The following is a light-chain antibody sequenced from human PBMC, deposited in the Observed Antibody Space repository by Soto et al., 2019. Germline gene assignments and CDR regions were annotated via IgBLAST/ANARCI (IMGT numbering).Light chain of an antibody. CDR1: QSVSSSC. J-gene: IGKJ5*01. Sequence: GTLSCMASQSVSSSCLTWYQQKPGQAPRLLIYGASTRATRIPARFSGCGSGTDFTLTISSLQPEDIAVYNCLYAFIPCTFGQG. CDR2: GAS. CDR3: LYAFIPCT. V-gene: IGKV3D-7*01.